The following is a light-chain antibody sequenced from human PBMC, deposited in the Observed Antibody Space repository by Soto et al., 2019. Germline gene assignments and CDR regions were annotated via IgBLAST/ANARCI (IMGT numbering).Light chain of an antibody. J-gene: IGLJ3*02. V-gene: IGLV7-46*01. CDR2: DTS. Sequence: QTVVTQEPSVTVSPGGTVTLTCDSSTGTVTSTHYPYWFQQKPGQVPRALIYDTSGKHSWTPARFSGSLLGGKPALILSGSQPEDEAEYYCSLSYCGVRVFGGGTKLTVL. CDR1: TGTVTSTHY. CDR3: SLSYCGVRV.